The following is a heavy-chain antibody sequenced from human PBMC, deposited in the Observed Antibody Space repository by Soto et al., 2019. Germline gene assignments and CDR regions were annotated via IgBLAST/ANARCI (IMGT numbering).Heavy chain of an antibody. CDR2: IYYSGST. J-gene: IGHJ4*02. Sequence: SETLSLTCTVSGGSISSGGYCWSWIRQHPGKGLEWIGYIYYSGSTYYNPSLKSRVTISVDTSKNQFSLKLSSVTAADTAVYYCARAPSLMMIDYWGQGTLVTVSS. V-gene: IGHV4-31*03. CDR1: GGSISSGGYC. CDR3: ARAPSLMMIDY. D-gene: IGHD3-16*01.